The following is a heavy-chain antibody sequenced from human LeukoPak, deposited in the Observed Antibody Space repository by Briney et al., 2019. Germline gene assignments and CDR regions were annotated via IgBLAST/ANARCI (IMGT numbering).Heavy chain of an antibody. D-gene: IGHD6-19*01. CDR2: ISYDGSNK. Sequence: GRSLRLSCAASEFTFSSYGMHWVRQAPGKGLEWVAVISYDGSNKYYADSVKGRFTISRDNSKNTLYLQMNSLRAEDTAVYYCVRGIAVAGTLDYWGQGTLVTVSS. CDR3: VRGIAVAGTLDY. J-gene: IGHJ4*02. CDR1: EFTFSSYG. V-gene: IGHV3-30*03.